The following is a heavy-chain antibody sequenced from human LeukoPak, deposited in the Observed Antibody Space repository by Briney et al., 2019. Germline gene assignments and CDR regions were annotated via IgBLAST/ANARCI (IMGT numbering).Heavy chain of an antibody. CDR2: VYQTGST. Sequence: SETLSLTCGVSGASISSSNWWSWVRQPPGQGLEWIGEVYQTGSTNYNPSLTSRVTIPVDKSRNQFSLDLTSVTAADTAVYYCARTVLISSGYYLDYWGQGTLVTVSS. CDR3: ARTVLISSGYYLDY. CDR1: GASISSSNW. J-gene: IGHJ4*02. V-gene: IGHV4-4*02. D-gene: IGHD3-22*01.